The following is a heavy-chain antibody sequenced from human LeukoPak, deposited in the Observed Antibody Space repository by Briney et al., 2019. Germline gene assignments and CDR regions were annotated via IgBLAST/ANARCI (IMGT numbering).Heavy chain of an antibody. D-gene: IGHD5-24*01. V-gene: IGHV3-7*01. CDR2: IKYDGIDK. Sequence: PGGSLRLSCAASGFTFSSYRMSWVRQAPGKGLEWVAMIKYDGIDKQYLDSVKGRFTISRDNAKNSVYLEMNSLRAEDTAMYYCVRNRGWLQFDNWGQGTLVTVSS. CDR3: VRNRGWLQFDN. CDR1: GFTFSSYR. J-gene: IGHJ4*02.